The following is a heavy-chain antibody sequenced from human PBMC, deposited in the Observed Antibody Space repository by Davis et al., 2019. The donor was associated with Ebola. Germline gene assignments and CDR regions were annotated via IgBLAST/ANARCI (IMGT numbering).Heavy chain of an antibody. D-gene: IGHD3-10*01. Sequence: SETLSLTCTVSGGSISSYYWSWIRQPPGKGLEWIGYIYYSGSTNYNPSLKSRVTISVDTSKNQFSLKLSSVTAADTAVYYFARPRYYGSGNFDYWGQGTLVTVSS. J-gene: IGHJ4*02. CDR1: GGSISSYY. V-gene: IGHV4-59*01. CDR2: IYYSGST. CDR3: ARPRYYGSGNFDY.